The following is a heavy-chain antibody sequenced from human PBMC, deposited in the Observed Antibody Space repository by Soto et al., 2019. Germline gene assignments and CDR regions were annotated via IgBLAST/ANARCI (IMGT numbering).Heavy chain of an antibody. CDR3: AASFYYYYGMDV. V-gene: IGHV3-30*03. J-gene: IGHJ6*02. CDR2: ISYDGSNK. CDR1: GFTFSSYG. Sequence: QVQLVESGGGVVQPGRSLRLSCAASGFTFSSYGMHWVRQAPGKGLEWVAVISYDGSNKYYADSVKGRFTISRDNSKNTLYLQMNSLIAEYTAVYYCAASFYYYYGMDVGGQGTKGTVSS. D-gene: IGHD3-16*01.